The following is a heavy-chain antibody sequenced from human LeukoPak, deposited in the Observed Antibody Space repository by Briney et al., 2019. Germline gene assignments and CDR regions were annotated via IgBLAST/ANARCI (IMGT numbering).Heavy chain of an antibody. CDR1: GGSISSCY. Sequence: SETLSLTCTVSGGSISSCYWSWIRQPPGKGLEWIGYIYYSGSTNYNPSLKSRVTISVDTSKNQFSLKLSSVTAADTAVYYCARASMGATRGTFDYWGQGTLVTVSS. CDR2: IYYSGST. D-gene: IGHD1-26*01. J-gene: IGHJ4*02. V-gene: IGHV4-59*01. CDR3: ARASMGATRGTFDY.